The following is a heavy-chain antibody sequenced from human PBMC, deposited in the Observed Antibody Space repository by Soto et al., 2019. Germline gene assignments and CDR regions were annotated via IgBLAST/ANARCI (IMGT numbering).Heavy chain of an antibody. CDR2: ISSSSSYI. CDR1: GVTFSSYS. V-gene: IGHV3-21*01. J-gene: IGHJ6*02. D-gene: IGHD1-20*01. CDR3: ARDSRITGTGGRDG. Sequence: EVQLVESGGGLVKPGGSLRLSCAASGVTFSSYSMNWVRQAPGKGLEWVSSISSSSSYIYYADSVKGRFTISRDNAKNSLYLQLNSLRAEDTAVYYCARDSRITGTGGRDGWGQGTTVTVSS.